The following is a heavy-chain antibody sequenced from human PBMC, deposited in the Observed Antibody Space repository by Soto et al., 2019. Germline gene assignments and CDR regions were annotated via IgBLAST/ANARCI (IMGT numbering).Heavy chain of an antibody. CDR1: GMTFINAW. J-gene: IGHJ5*02. CDR3: TTWEFALLSGYPNYFDL. V-gene: IGHV3-15*05. D-gene: IGHD5-12*01. Sequence: GGSLRLSCTASGMTFINAWMNWVRQAPGKGPEWVGRIKNKLDGGTTDYAAPVKGRFNISRDDSKNTLYLQMNSLRTEDTAVYYCTTWEFALLSGYPNYFDLWGRGTLVTVSS. CDR2: IKNKLDGGTT.